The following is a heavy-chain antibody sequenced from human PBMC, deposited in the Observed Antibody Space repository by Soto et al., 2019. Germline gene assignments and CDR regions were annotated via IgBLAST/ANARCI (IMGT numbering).Heavy chain of an antibody. V-gene: IGHV3-30*18. CDR3: AKSGIAVAGFLDY. CDR2: ISYDGSNK. Sequence: PGGSLRLSCAASGFTFSSYGMHWVRQAPGKGLEWVAVISYDGSNKYYADPVKGRFTISRDNSKNTLYLQMNSLRAEDTAVYYCAKSGIAVAGFLDYWGQGT. CDR1: GFTFSSYG. J-gene: IGHJ4*02. D-gene: IGHD6-19*01.